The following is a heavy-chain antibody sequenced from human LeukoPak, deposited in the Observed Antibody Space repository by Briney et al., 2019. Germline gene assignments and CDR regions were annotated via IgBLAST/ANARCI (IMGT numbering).Heavy chain of an antibody. D-gene: IGHD4-11*01. CDR2: INTNTGNP. CDR1: GYTFTSYG. J-gene: IGHJ6*02. V-gene: IGHV7-4-1*02. CDR3: ARGPYSGMDV. Sequence: ASVKVSCKASGYTFTSYGISWVRQAPGQGLEWMGWINTNTGNPAYAQGFTGRFVFSLDTSVSTAYLQISTLRAEDTAVYYCARGPYSGMDVWGQGTTVTVSS.